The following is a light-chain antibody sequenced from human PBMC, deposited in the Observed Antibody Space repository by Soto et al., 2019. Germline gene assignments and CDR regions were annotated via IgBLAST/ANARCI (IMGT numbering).Light chain of an antibody. CDR3: SSYTNNNFYV. CDR1: SSNIGAGYD. CDR2: EVS. J-gene: IGLJ1*01. V-gene: IGLV1-40*01. Sequence: QSVLTQPPSVSGAPGQRVTISCTGSSSNIGAGYDVHWYQQLPGTAPKLMIYEVSNRPSGVSNRFSGSKSGNTASLTISGLQAEDEADYHCSSYTNNNFYVFGAGTKLTVL.